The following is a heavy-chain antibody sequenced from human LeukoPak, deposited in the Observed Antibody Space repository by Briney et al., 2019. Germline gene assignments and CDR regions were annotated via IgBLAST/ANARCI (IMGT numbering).Heavy chain of an antibody. V-gene: IGHV4-30-2*01. CDR2: IYHSGST. D-gene: IGHD5-12*01. CDR3: ARDLSGFFDY. Sequence: SETLSLTCTVSGGSISSGGYSWSWIRQPPGKGLEWIGYIYHSGSTYYNPSLKSRVTISVDRSKNQFSLKLSSVTAADTAVYYCARDLSGFFDYWGQGTLVTVSS. CDR1: GGSISSGGYS. J-gene: IGHJ4*02.